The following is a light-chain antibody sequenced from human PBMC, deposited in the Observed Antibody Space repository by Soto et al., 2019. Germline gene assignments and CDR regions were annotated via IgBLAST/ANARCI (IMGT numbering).Light chain of an antibody. Sequence: QSALTQPPSASGSPGQSVTISCTGTSSDVGAYKFVSWYQQNTGKAPKLIIYDVTKRPTGVPDRFSGSKSGNTASLTVSGLQAEDEADYYCSSYAGNSNYVFGSGTKVTVL. J-gene: IGLJ1*01. CDR3: SSYAGNSNYV. V-gene: IGLV2-8*01. CDR2: DVT. CDR1: SSDVGAYKF.